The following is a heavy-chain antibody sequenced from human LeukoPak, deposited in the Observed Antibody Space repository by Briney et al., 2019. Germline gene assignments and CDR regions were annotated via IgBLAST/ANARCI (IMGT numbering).Heavy chain of an antibody. V-gene: IGHV3-21*01. D-gene: IGHD2-2*01. CDR1: GFTYSSYR. J-gene: IGHJ5*02. Sequence: GGSLRLSFAASGFTYSSYRMNWVRPAAGRGRAGVSSISSSSRCIYYADTVKGQFAISRDNAKNSLYLQMNSLRAEDTAVYYCARDSRTEGYCSSTSGLGWFDPWGQGTRVTVSA. CDR2: ISSSSRCI. CDR3: ARDSRTEGYCSSTSGLGWFDP.